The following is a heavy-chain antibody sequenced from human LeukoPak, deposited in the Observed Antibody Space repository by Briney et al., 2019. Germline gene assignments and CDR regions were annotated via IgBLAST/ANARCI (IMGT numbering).Heavy chain of an antibody. D-gene: IGHD2-2*01. J-gene: IGHJ4*02. V-gene: IGHV4-31*03. Sequence: SQTLSLTCTVSGGSISSGGYYWSWIRQHPGTGLEWIGYIYYSGSTYYNPSLKSRVTISVDTSKNQFSLKLSSVTAADTAVYYCARDSSTSGIDYWGQGTLVTVSS. CDR2: IYYSGST. CDR1: GGSISSGGYY. CDR3: ARDSSTSGIDY.